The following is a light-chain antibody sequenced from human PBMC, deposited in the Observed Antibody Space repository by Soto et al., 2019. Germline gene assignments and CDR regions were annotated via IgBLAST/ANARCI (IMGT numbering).Light chain of an antibody. CDR2: GGN. Sequence: NFMLTQPHSVSESPGKTVTISCTRGSGSIASNYVQWYQQRPGSVPTTVIYGGNQRPSGVPDRFSGSTDGSSNSASLTISGLQTEDEADYYCQSYDSSTVVFGGGTKVTVL. J-gene: IGLJ2*01. CDR3: QSYDSSTVV. CDR1: SGSIASNY. V-gene: IGLV6-57*04.